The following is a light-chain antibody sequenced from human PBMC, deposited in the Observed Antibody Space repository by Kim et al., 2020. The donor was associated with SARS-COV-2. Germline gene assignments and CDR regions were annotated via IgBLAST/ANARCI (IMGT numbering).Light chain of an antibody. Sequence: GQRVTISCSGSSANIRSNYVYWYQQRPGTAPKLLIYRNNQRPSGVPDRFSGSKSGTSASLAISGLRSGDEADYYCAAWDDSLSGYVFGTGTKVTVL. V-gene: IGLV1-47*01. J-gene: IGLJ1*01. CDR3: AAWDDSLSGYV. CDR1: SANIRSNY. CDR2: RNN.